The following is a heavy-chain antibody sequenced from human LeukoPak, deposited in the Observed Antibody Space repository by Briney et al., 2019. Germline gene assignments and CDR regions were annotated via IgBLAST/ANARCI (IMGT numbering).Heavy chain of an antibody. V-gene: IGHV3-30*18. D-gene: IGHD2-15*01. Sequence: PGRSLRLSCAASGFTFSNYGMHWVRQAPGKGLEWVAVISYDESEKYYADSVKGGFTISRDNSKNTLYLQMNSLRPEDTAVYYCAKGVVAATNAAYYGMDVWGQGTTVTVSS. J-gene: IGHJ6*02. CDR3: AKGVVAATNAAYYGMDV. CDR1: GFTFSNYG. CDR2: ISYDESEK.